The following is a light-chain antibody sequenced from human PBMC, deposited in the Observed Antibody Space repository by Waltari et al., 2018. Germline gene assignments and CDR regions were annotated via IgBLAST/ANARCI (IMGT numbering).Light chain of an antibody. CDR3: MQGTYGPNT. V-gene: IGKV2-30*02. CDR2: QVP. J-gene: IGKJ4*01. CDR1: RSLLHSNGNTY. Sequence: DVVLTQSPVSLPVTLGQPASISCRSSRSLLHSNGNTYLHWFHQRPGQSPRRLFFQVPNRAPGVPDRFSVSGSGTDFTLKISRVEAEDVGMYYCMQGTYGPNTFGGGTKVEIK.